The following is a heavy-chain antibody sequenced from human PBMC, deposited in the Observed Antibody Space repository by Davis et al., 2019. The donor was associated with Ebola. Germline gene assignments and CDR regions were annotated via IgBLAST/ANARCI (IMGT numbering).Heavy chain of an antibody. CDR2: IYSGGST. CDR3: ARVPHQNRGFDY. J-gene: IGHJ4*02. V-gene: IGHV3-53*04. Sequence: GESLKISCAASGFTVSSNYMSWVRQAPGKGLEWVSVIYSGGSTYYADSVKGRFTISRHNSKNTLYLQMNSLRSDDTAVYYCARVPHQNRGFDYWGQGTLVTVSS. CDR1: GFTVSSNY. D-gene: IGHD1/OR15-1a*01.